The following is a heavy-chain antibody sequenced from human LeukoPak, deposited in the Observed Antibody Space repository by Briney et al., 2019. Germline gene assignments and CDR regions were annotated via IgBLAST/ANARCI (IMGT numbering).Heavy chain of an antibody. CDR2: IYYSGST. CDR3: ARLSLPPIGYCSGGSCVGFDY. D-gene: IGHD2-15*01. Sequence: SETLSLTCSVSGFSIRSDYYWSWIRQPPGKGLEWIGYIYYSGSTNYNPSLKSRVTISVDTSKNQFSLKLSSVAAADTAVYFCARLSLPPIGYCSGGSCVGFDYWGQGTLVTVSS. J-gene: IGHJ4*02. V-gene: IGHV4-59*08. CDR1: GFSIRSDYY.